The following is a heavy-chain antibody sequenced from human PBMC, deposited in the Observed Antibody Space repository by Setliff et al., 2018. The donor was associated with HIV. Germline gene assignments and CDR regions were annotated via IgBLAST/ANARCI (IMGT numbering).Heavy chain of an antibody. CDR2: ISYDGSNM. CDR1: GFTYSNHA. V-gene: IGHV3-30*04. CDR3: ARDHGGKDY. J-gene: IGHJ4*02. Sequence: PGGSLRLSCSASGFTYSNHAIHWVRQAPGKGLEWVAVISYDGSNMLYADSVKGRFTISRDNSKKTVYLQMDSLRPEDTAVYYCARDHGGKDYWGQGTLVTVSS.